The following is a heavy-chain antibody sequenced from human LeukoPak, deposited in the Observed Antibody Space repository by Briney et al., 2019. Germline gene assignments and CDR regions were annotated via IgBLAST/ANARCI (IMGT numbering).Heavy chain of an antibody. CDR3: AGLGYCSGGSCWRHNY. CDR1: GFTFSSYW. Sequence: GGSLRLSCAASGFTFSSYWMHWVRQAPGKGLVWVSRINSDGSSTSYADSVKGRFSISRDNAKNSVYLQMNSLRAEDTAVYYCAGLGYCSGGSCWRHNYWGQGTLVTVSS. D-gene: IGHD2-15*01. CDR2: INSDGSST. J-gene: IGHJ4*02. V-gene: IGHV3-74*01.